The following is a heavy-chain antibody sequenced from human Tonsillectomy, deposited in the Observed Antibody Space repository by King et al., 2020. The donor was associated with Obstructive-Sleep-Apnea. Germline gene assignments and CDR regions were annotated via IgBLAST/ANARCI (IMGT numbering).Heavy chain of an antibody. CDR3: AREWGRDCGGDCQDAFDI. CDR1: GFTFSSYI. V-gene: IGHV3-48*04. CDR2: ISSSSSTI. D-gene: IGHD2-21*02. J-gene: IGHJ3*02. Sequence: EVQLVESGGGLVQPGGSLRLSGAASGFTFSSYIMNWVRQAPGKGLEWVSYISSSSSTIYYADSVKGRFTISRDNAKNSLYLQMNSLRAEDTAVYYCAREWGRDCGGDCQDAFDIWGQGTMVTVSS.